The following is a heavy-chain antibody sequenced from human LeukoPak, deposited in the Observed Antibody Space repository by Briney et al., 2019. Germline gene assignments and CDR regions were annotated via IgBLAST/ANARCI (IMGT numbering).Heavy chain of an antibody. V-gene: IGHV3-48*02. CDR2: ISPSSSII. CDR3: ARDCGYSYANDC. D-gene: IGHD5-18*01. J-gene: IGHJ4*02. CDR1: GFTLSSYN. Sequence: PGGSLRLSCAASGFTLSSYNMNWVRQAPGKGLEWLSYISPSSSIIYYADSVKGRFTSSRDNAKNLLYLQMNSLRDEDTAVYYCARDCGYSYANDCWGQGTLATVSS.